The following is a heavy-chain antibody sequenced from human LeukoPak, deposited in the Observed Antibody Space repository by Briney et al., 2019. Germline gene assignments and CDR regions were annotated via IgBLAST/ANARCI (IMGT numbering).Heavy chain of an antibody. D-gene: IGHD3-22*01. CDR2: IYTSGST. CDR1: GGSISSYY. CDR3: ARAGLDSSVYYNKIYVFDI. V-gene: IGHV4-4*07. Sequence: PSETLSLTCTVSGGSISSYYWSWIRQPAGKGLKWIGRIYTSGSTNYNPSLKSRVTMSVDTSKNQFSLKLSSVTAADTAVYYCARAGLDSSVYYNKIYVFDIGAKGKMVTVSS. J-gene: IGHJ3*02.